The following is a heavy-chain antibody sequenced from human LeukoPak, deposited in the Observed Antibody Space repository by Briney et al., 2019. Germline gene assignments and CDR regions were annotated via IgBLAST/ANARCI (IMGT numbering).Heavy chain of an antibody. Sequence: GRSLRLSCAASGFTFSSYAMHWVRQAPGKGLEWVAVISYDGSNKYYADSVKGRFTISRDNSKNTLYLQMNSLRAEDTAVYYCARDHYDILTGYYIDYWGQGTLVTVSS. J-gene: IGHJ4*02. CDR1: GFTFSSYA. CDR2: ISYDGSNK. V-gene: IGHV3-30-3*01. CDR3: ARDHYDILTGYYIDY. D-gene: IGHD3-9*01.